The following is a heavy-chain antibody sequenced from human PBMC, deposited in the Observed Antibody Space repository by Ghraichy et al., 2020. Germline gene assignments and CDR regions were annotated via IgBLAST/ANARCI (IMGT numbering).Heavy chain of an antibody. CDR3: ARERRTVDTSFIRAYYFDF. J-gene: IGHJ4*02. Sequence: GGSLRLSCAASGFSFSSSAMSWVRQAPGRGLEWVSSITSNGNTVDYRDSVKGRFSVSRDNLMNSLYLEMNSLKDEDTAFYYCARERRTVDTSFIRAYYFDFWGRGTLVTVSP. V-gene: IGHV3-48*02. CDR2: ITSNGNTV. CDR1: GFSFSSSA. D-gene: IGHD5-18*01.